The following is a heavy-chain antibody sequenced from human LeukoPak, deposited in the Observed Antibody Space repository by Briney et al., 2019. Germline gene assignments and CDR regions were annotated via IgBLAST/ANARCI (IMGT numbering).Heavy chain of an antibody. D-gene: IGHD4-17*01. J-gene: IGHJ4*02. Sequence: SETLSLTCAVYGGSFSGYYWSWIRQPPGKGLEWIGEINHSGSTNYNPSLKSRVTISVDTSKNQFSLKLSSVTAADTAVYYCARRNRNDYGDLNFDYWGQGTLVTVSS. CDR2: INHSGST. CDR1: GGSFSGYY. CDR3: ARRNRNDYGDLNFDY. V-gene: IGHV4-34*01.